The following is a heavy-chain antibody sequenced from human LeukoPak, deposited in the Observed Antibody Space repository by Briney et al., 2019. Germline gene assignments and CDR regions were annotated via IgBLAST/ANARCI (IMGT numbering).Heavy chain of an antibody. V-gene: IGHV1-8*01. CDR2: MNPNSGNT. Sequence: ASVKVSCKASEYTFTSYDINWVRQATGQGLEWMGWMNPNSGNTGYAQKFQGRVTMTRNTSISTAYMELSSLRSEDTAVYYCATLRYFDWLQGSYYFDYWGQGTLVTVPS. J-gene: IGHJ4*02. CDR3: ATLRYFDWLQGSYYFDY. D-gene: IGHD3-9*01. CDR1: EYTFTSYD.